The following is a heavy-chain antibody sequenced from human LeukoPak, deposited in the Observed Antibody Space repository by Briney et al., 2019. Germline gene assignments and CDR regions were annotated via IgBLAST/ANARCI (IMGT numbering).Heavy chain of an antibody. CDR3: ARLTGRYCFDY. J-gene: IGHJ4*02. CDR2: IHHSGST. V-gene: IGHV4-38-2*01. D-gene: IGHD3-9*01. Sequence: ASETLSLTCAVSVFSISSGYYWGWIRQPPGKGLEWIGTIHHSGSTYYNSSLESRVTISKDTSKNQFSLRLSSVTAADTAVYFCARLTGRYCFDYWGQGTLVTVAS. CDR1: VFSISSGYY.